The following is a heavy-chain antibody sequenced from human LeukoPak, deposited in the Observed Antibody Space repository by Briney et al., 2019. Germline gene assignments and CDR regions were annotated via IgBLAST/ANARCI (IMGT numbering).Heavy chain of an antibody. D-gene: IGHD6-19*01. V-gene: IGHV4-4*02. CDR3: ARKDIAVAGTGFDY. CDR2: IYHSGST. Sequence: SETLSLTCAVPGGSISSSNWWSWVRQPPGKGLEWIGEIYHSGSTNYNPSLKSRVTISVDKSKNQFSLKLSSVTAADTAVYYCARKDIAVAGTGFDYWGQGTLVTVSS. J-gene: IGHJ4*02. CDR1: GGSISSSNW.